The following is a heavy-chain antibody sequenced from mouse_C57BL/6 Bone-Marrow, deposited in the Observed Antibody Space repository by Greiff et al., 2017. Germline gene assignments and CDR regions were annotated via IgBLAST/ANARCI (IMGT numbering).Heavy chain of an antibody. J-gene: IGHJ4*01. CDR3: ARDSSGAMDY. Sequence: QVQLQQPGAELVRPGTSVKLSCKASGYTFTSYWMHWVKQRPGQGLEWIGVIYPSDSYTNYNQKFKGKATLTVDTSSSTAYMQLSSLTSEDSAVYYGARDSSGAMDYWGQGTTVTVSS. V-gene: IGHV1-59*01. CDR1: GYTFTSYW. CDR2: IYPSDSYT. D-gene: IGHD3-2*01.